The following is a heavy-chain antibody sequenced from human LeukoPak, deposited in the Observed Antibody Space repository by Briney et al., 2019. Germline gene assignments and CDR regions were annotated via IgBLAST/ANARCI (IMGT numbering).Heavy chain of an antibody. V-gene: IGHV1-24*01. CDR2: FDPEDGET. J-gene: IGHJ5*02. CDR3: ATDPRYCSSTSCP. D-gene: IGHD2-2*01. CDR1: GYTLTELS. Sequence: GASVMVSCKVSGYTLTELSMYWVRQALGKGLEWMGGFDPEDGETIYAQKFQGRVTMTEDTSTDTAYMELSSLRSEDTAVYYCATDPRYCSSTSCPWGQGTLVTVSS.